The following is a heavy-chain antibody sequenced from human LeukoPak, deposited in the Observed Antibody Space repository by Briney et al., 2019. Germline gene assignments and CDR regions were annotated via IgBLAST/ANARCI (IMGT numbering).Heavy chain of an antibody. D-gene: IGHD3-10*01. V-gene: IGHV4-39*07. J-gene: IGHJ4*02. CDR3: ARDHGSGKDY. CDR2: IYDSGST. CDR1: GGSIRSSYYY. Sequence: PSETLSLTCTVSGGSIRSSYYYWGWIRQPPGKGLEWIGSIYDSGSTYYNPSLKSRVTISVDTSKNQFSLKLSSVTAADTAVYYCARDHGSGKDYWGQGTLVTVSS.